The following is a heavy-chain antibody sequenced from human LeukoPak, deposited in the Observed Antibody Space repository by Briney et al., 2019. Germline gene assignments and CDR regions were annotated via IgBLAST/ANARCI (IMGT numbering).Heavy chain of an antibody. CDR1: GFTVSTNY. Sequence: GGSLRLSCAASGFTVSTNYMSWVRQAPGKGLEWVSSISSSSSYIYYADSVKGRFTISRDNAKNSLYLQMNSLRAEDTAVYYCARDSSSQGWFDPWGQGTLVTVSS. V-gene: IGHV3-21*01. CDR2: ISSSSSYI. CDR3: ARDSSSQGWFDP. D-gene: IGHD6-13*01. J-gene: IGHJ5*02.